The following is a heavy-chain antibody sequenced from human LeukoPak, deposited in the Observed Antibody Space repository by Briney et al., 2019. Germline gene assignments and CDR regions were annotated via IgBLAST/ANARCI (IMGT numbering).Heavy chain of an antibody. J-gene: IGHJ3*02. Sequence: GESLKISCKGYGYSFNSYWIVWVRQMPGKGLELMGIINPDGSDARYSPSSQGQVTITADKSISTAYLQWTSLRASDSAMYYCARFKGDGDDACDIWGQGTMLTVSS. V-gene: IGHV5-51*01. CDR3: ARFKGDGDDACDI. CDR2: INPDGSDA. CDR1: GYSFNSYW. D-gene: IGHD3-10*01.